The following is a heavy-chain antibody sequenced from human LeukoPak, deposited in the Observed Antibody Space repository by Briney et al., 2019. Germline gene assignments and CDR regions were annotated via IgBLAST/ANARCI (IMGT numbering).Heavy chain of an antibody. CDR3: ARDITAADTGGFFDY. CDR2: IYYSGST. Sequence: SETLSLTCTVSGGSISSYYWSWIRQPPGKGLEWIGYIYYSGSTNYNPSLKSRVTISVDTSKNQFSLKLSSVTAADTAVYYCARDITAADTGGFFDYWGQGTLVTVSS. J-gene: IGHJ4*02. CDR1: GGSISSYY. D-gene: IGHD6-13*01. V-gene: IGHV4-59*01.